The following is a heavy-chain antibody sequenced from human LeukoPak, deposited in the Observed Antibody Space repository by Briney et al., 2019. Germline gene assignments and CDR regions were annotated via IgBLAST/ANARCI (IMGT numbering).Heavy chain of an antibody. V-gene: IGHV4-59*01. Sequence: SETLSLTCTVSVDSISGYYWSWIRQPPGKGLEWIGYMYYSGNTNYNPSLKSRLTTSLDTSKNQFSLKLSSVTAADTAVYYCARGKYYFDYWGQGALVTVSS. CDR1: VDSISGYY. CDR3: ARGKYYFDY. J-gene: IGHJ4*02. CDR2: MYYSGNT.